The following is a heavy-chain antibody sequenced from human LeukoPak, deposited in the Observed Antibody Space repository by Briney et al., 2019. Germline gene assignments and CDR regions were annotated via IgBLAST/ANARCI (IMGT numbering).Heavy chain of an antibody. Sequence: GGSLRLSCAASGFTFSSYWMSWVRQAPGKGLEWVANIKQGGSGKYYVDSVKGRFTISRDNAKNSLYLQMNSLKAEDTAVYYCARAPPPCSGGSCYSGRYYYYYYYMDVWGKGTTVTVSS. CDR3: ARAPPPCSGGSCYSGRYYYYYYYMDV. D-gene: IGHD2-15*01. CDR1: GFTFSSYW. V-gene: IGHV3-7*01. CDR2: IKQGGSGK. J-gene: IGHJ6*03.